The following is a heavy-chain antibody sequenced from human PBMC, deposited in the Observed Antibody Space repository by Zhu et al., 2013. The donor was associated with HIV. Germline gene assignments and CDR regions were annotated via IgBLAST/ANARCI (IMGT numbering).Heavy chain of an antibody. Sequence: QVQLVQSGAEVKKPGASVKVSCKASGYTFTSYYMHWVRQAPGQGLEWMGIINPSGGSTSYAQKFQGRVTMTRDTSTSTVYMELSSLRSEDTAVYYCARARGPMVRGVIIRNWFDPWGQGTLVTVSS. J-gene: IGHJ5*02. V-gene: IGHV1-46*03. CDR1: GYTFTSYY. D-gene: IGHD3-10*01. CDR2: INPSGGST. CDR3: ARARGPMVRGVIIRNWFDP.